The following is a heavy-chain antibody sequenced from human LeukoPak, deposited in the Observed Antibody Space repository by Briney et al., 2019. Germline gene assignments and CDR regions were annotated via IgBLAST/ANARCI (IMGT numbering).Heavy chain of an antibody. CDR1: GGSISSNY. D-gene: IGHD5-18*01. Sequence: SETLSLTCTVSGGSISSNYWSWIRQPPGRGLEWIGYIYYSGSTNYNPSLKSRVTISADTSKNQFSLKVSSVTAADTGVYYCARAGYSYGSIVFDYWGQGTLVTVSS. CDR2: IYYSGST. CDR3: ARAGYSYGSIVFDY. J-gene: IGHJ4*02. V-gene: IGHV4-59*01.